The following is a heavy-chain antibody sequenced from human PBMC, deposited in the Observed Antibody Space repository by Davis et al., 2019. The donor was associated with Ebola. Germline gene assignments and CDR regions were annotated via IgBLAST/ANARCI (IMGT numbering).Heavy chain of an antibody. J-gene: IGHJ4*02. Sequence: SETLSLTCTVSGGSISSYYWNWIRQPPGKGLEWIGYIYYSGSTNYHPSLKSRVTISIDKSKNQFSLKLSSVTAADTAVYYCARAGEGWLQLPDYWGQGTLVTVSS. CDR3: ARAGEGWLQLPDY. V-gene: IGHV4-59*01. CDR2: IYYSGST. CDR1: GGSISSYY. D-gene: IGHD5-24*01.